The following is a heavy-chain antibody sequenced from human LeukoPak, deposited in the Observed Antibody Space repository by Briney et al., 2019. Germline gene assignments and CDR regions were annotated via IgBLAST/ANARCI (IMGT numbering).Heavy chain of an antibody. CDR3: AKAHRSGYFDY. CDR1: GFTFSSNA. D-gene: IGHD3-22*01. CDR2: ISSDGSSE. J-gene: IGHJ4*02. V-gene: IGHV3-30-3*01. Sequence: GGSLRLSCAASGFTFSSNAMRWVRQAPGKGLGWVAVISSDGSSEYYADTVKGRFTISRDNYQNTLYLQMNSLRAEDTAVYYCAKAHRSGYFDYWGQGTLVTVSS.